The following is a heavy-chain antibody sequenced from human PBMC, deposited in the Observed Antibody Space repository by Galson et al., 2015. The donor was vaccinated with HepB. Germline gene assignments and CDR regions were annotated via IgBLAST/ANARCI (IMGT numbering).Heavy chain of an antibody. CDR2: IDPSDSSV. V-gene: IGHV5-10-1*01. Sequence: QSGAEVKKPGESLRISCQGSGYDFTFYWISWVRQMPGKGLQWVGRIDPSDSSVDSSPSFQGHVTISSDKSITTAYLQWSGLKTSDTGTYFCARYEEFGVVDEGFMDVWGQGTTVTVSS. CDR1: GYDFTFYW. D-gene: IGHD3-3*01. J-gene: IGHJ6*02. CDR3: ARYEEFGVVDEGFMDV.